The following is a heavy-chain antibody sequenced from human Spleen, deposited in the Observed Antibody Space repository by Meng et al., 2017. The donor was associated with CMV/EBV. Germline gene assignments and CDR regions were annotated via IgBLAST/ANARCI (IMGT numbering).Heavy chain of an antibody. D-gene: IGHD2-2*01. CDR2: IWSGGSNK. CDR3: AKASQFCSSTNCLNYYYGMDV. V-gene: IGHV3-33*06. J-gene: IGHJ6*02. Sequence: GGSLRLSCAASKFTFSSYGMHWVRQAPGKGLDWVAVIWSGGSNKYYADSVKGRFTISRDDSVKKLFLQMNSLRAEDTGVYYCAKASQFCSSTNCLNYYYGMDVWGQGTTVTRLL. CDR1: KFTFSSYG.